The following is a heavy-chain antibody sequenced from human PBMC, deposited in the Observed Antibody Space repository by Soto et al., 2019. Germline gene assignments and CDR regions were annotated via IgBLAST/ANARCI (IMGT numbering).Heavy chain of an antibody. CDR2: INPNSGGT. CDR1: GYTFTGYY. J-gene: IGHJ3*02. D-gene: IGHD2-2*01. V-gene: IGHV1-2*04. CDR3: ARVKECSSINCYARDAFDI. Sequence: ASVKVSCKASGYTFTGYYMHWVRQAPGQGLEWMGWINPNSGGTNYAQKFQGWVTMTRDTSISTAYMELNSLRAEDTAVYYCARVKECSSINCYARDAFDIWGQGTVVTVSS.